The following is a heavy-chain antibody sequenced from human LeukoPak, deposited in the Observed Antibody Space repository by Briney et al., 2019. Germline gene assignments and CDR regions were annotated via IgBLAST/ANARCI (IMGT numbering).Heavy chain of an antibody. CDR3: ARGLRRGNRMDV. CDR1: GGSFSGYY. J-gene: IGHJ6*02. Sequence: SETLSLTCAVYGGSFSGYYWSWSRQPPGKGLEWIGEINHSGSTNYNPSLKSRVTISVDTSKNQFSLKLSSVTAADTAVYYCARGLRRGNRMDVWGQGTTVTVSS. D-gene: IGHD2/OR15-2a*01. V-gene: IGHV4-34*01. CDR2: INHSGST.